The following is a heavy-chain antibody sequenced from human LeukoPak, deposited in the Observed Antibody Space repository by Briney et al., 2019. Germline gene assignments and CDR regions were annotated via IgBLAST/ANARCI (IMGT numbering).Heavy chain of an antibody. V-gene: IGHV3-23*01. CDR2: ISGGDSGT. CDR3: AKCMSATVVFLNFDS. J-gene: IGHJ4*01. D-gene: IGHD2-15*01. Sequence: GGSLRLSCEASGFTFTTYAMSWVRQAPGKGLQWVSGISGGDSGTYYTDSVRGRFTISRDDSKNTVYLQINSLRAEDTAVYYCAKCMSATVVFLNFDSWGQGILVTVSS. CDR1: GFTFTTYA.